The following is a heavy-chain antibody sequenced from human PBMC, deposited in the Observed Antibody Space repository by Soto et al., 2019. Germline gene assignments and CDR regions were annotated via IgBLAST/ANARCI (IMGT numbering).Heavy chain of an antibody. CDR1: GFTFRSDS. CDR2: ISGGGGGT. CDR3: ANKASGDQPDY. V-gene: IGHV3-23*01. Sequence: AGGSLRLSCAASGFTFRSDSMHWVRQGQGKGLEWVSAISGGGGGTNYADSVKGRFTISRDNSKNTLYLQMNSLRAEDTAVYYCANKASGDQPDYWGQGTLVTVSS. D-gene: IGHD3-10*01. J-gene: IGHJ4*02.